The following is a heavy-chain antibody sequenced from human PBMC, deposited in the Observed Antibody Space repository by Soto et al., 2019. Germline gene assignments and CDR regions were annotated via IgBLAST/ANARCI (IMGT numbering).Heavy chain of an antibody. CDR2: IKYNGDS. V-gene: IGHV4-59*12. Sequence: SETLSLTCTVSGGSISSYYCSWFRQPPGKGLEWIGYIKYNGDSAYNFSLKSRVTISIDKSKNQFSLKLKSVTAADTAVYFCARTGKFYYYDNSGLLFDPSGQGSLVTVSS. CDR1: GGSISSYY. D-gene: IGHD3-22*01. CDR3: ARTGKFYYYDNSGLLFDP. J-gene: IGHJ5*02.